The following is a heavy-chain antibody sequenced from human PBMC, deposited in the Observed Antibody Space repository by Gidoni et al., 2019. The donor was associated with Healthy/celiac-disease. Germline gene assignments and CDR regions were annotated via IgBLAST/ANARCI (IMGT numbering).Heavy chain of an antibody. Sequence: EVQLLESGGGLVQPGGALSLSCAASGFTFSSYAMRWVRQAPGKGLEWVSAISGSGGSTYYADSVKGRFTISRDNSKNTLYLQMNSLRAEDTAVYYCADLRGVSPYGMDVWGQGTTVTVSS. CDR3: ADLRGVSPYGMDV. CDR2: ISGSGGST. J-gene: IGHJ6*02. D-gene: IGHD3-10*01. V-gene: IGHV3-23*01. CDR1: GFTFSSYA.